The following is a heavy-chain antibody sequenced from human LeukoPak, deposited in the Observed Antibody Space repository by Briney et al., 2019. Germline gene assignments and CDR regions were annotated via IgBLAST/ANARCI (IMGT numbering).Heavy chain of an antibody. CDR2: ISGRGDNT. V-gene: IGHV3-23*01. CDR1: GFTFSNYA. CDR3: AKEDYDSSGFAFDC. Sequence: PVGSLRLSCAASGFTFSNYAIYWVRQAPGKGLEWVSAISGRGDNTYYADSVKGRFTISRDNSKNTLSLQMNSLRAEDTAVYYCAKEDYDSSGFAFDCWGQGTLVTVSS. D-gene: IGHD3-22*01. J-gene: IGHJ4*02.